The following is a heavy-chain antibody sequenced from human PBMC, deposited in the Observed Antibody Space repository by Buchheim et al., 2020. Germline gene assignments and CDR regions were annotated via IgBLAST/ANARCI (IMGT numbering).Heavy chain of an antibody. D-gene: IGHD1-14*01. V-gene: IGHV4-59*01. CDR3: ARGTEFIENWFDP. J-gene: IGHJ5*02. CDR2: IYYSGST. Sequence: QVQLQESGPGLVKPSETLSLTCTVSGGSISSYYWSWIRQPPGKGLEWIGYIYYSGSTNYNPSLKSRVTISVDTSKNQFSLKLSSVTAADTAVYYCARGTEFIENWFDPWGQGTL. CDR1: GGSISSYY.